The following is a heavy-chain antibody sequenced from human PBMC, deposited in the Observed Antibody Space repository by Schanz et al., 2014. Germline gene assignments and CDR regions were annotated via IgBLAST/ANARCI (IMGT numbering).Heavy chain of an antibody. Sequence: EVQLVESGGHLVQPGGSLRLSCVASGFTFTNYAMTWVRQAPGKGLEWVSGISGSGGSTYDADSVKGRFTISRDNSKNTLYLQMNSLRAEDTAVYYCAKDHAGSDILTALGNWGQGTLVTVSS. J-gene: IGHJ4*02. CDR2: ISGSGGST. CDR1: GFTFTNYA. V-gene: IGHV3-23*04. CDR3: AKDHAGSDILTALGN. D-gene: IGHD3-9*01.